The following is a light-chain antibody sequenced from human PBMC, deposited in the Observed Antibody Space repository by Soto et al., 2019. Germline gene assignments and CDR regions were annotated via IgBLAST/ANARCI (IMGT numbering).Light chain of an antibody. Sequence: IQLTQSPSTLSASIGDRVTITCRASQSVTTWLAWYQQKPGKAPRFLIYKASTLASGVPSRFSGSGSGTQFTLTITSLQPDDFAMYYCQQYESYSPLSFGGGTKVEMK. V-gene: IGKV1-5*03. CDR3: QQYESYSPLS. CDR1: QSVTTW. CDR2: KAS. J-gene: IGKJ4*01.